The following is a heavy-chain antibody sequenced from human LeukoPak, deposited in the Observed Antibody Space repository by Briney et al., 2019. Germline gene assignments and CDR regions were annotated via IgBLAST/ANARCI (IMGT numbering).Heavy chain of an antibody. J-gene: IGHJ1*01. D-gene: IGHD6-25*01. CDR2: ISYSGTTI. CDR3: AKEPNSYSSGWYFED. CDR1: GFTFSSYE. V-gene: IGHV3-48*03. Sequence: GGSLRLSCAASGFTFSSYEMNWVRQALGKGLEWVSYISYSGTTIYYADSVRGRFTISRDNAKNSLYLQMASLRVEDTAVYYCAKEPNSYSSGWYFEDWGQGTLVTVSS.